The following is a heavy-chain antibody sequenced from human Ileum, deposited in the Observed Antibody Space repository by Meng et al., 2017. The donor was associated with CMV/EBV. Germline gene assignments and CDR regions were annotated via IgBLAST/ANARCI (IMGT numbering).Heavy chain of an antibody. CDR1: GDSVSSNIAA. V-gene: IGHV6-1*01. CDR2: TYYRSKWYS. J-gene: IGHJ4*02. D-gene: IGHD1/OR15-1a*01. Sequence: QVQMPQSGPGLVKPSQTLSPTCAISGDSVSSNIAAWNWIRQSPSRGLEWLGRTYYRSKWYSDSAISVRSRLSVSPDTSRDQFSLQLTSVTPEDTAVYYCARGSHGTTVSLFDSWGQGILVTVSS. CDR3: ARGSHGTTVSLFDS.